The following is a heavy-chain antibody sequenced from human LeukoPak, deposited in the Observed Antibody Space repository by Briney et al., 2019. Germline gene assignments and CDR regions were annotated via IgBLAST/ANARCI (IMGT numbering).Heavy chain of an antibody. J-gene: IGHJ4*02. D-gene: IGHD6-13*01. CDR1: GYTFTSYG. Sequence: ASVKVSCKASGYTFTSYGISWVRQAPGQGLEWMGWISAYNGNTNYAQKLQGRVTMTTDTSTSTAYMELRSLRSDDTAVYYCARVEAYDPSLPIAAAGREEGDYWGQGTLVTVSS. CDR3: ARVEAYDPSLPIAAAGREEGDY. V-gene: IGHV1-18*01. CDR2: ISAYNGNT.